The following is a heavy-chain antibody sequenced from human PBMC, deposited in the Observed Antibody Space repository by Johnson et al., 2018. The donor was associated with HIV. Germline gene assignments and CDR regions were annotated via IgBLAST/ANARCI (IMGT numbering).Heavy chain of an antibody. CDR1: GFTFSSYA. CDR3: ARRADAFDI. Sequence: QVQLVESGGGVVQPGRSLRLSCAASGFTFSSYAMHWVRQAPAKGLEWVAVISYDGSNKYYADSVKGRFTISRDNSKNTLYLQMNSLRAGDTAVYYCARRADAFDIWGQGTMVTVSS. CDR2: ISYDGSNK. V-gene: IGHV3-30*14. J-gene: IGHJ3*02.